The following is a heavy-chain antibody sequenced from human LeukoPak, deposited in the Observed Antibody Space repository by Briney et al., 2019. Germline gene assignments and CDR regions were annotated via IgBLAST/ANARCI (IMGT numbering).Heavy chain of an antibody. Sequence: SETLSLTCTVSGGSISSSSYYWGWIRQPPGKGLEWIGSIYYSGSTYYNPSLKSRVIISVDTSKNQFSLKLSSVTAADTAVYYCARTGYPFDYWGQGTLVTVSS. CDR3: ARTGYPFDY. J-gene: IGHJ4*02. CDR1: GGSISSSSYY. CDR2: IYYSGST. V-gene: IGHV4-39*01. D-gene: IGHD5-12*01.